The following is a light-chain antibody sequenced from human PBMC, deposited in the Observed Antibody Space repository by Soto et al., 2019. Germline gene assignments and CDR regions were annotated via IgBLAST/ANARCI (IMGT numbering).Light chain of an antibody. CDR2: DIF. CDR3: QQYHNWLWT. V-gene: IGKV3D-15*01. Sequence: VMTRSPTPMSRSPGERATLSSRASQRVGSDLAWYQQKPGKAPRLVIYDIFTRATGVPTRISGSGSGTDFTLTISSLQSEDFAVYFCQQYHNWLWTFGQGTKVDI. CDR1: QRVGSD. J-gene: IGKJ1*01.